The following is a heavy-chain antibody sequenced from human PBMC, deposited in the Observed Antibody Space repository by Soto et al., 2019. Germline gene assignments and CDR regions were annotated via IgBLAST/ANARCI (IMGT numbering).Heavy chain of an antibody. J-gene: IGHJ6*02. CDR3: ARGFSSTILGLYYYYGMDV. V-gene: IGHV1-69*13. D-gene: IGHD2-2*01. Sequence: SVKVSCRASGGTFSSYAISWVRQAPGQGLEWMGGIIPIFGTANYAQKFQGRVTITADESTSTAYMELSSLRSEDTAVYYCARGFSSTILGLYYYYGMDVWGQGTTVTVSS. CDR2: IIPIFGTA. CDR1: GGTFSSYA.